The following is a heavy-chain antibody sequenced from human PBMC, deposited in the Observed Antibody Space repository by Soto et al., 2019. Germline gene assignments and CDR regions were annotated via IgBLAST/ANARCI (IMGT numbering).Heavy chain of an antibody. J-gene: IGHJ6*02. V-gene: IGHV3-74*01. CDR3: ASDLSGRADV. D-gene: IGHD3-10*01. Sequence: GALRLSCAASGFTFSSYWMHWVRQAPGKGLVWVSRMNEDGGTTDYADSVKGRFTISRDNAKNTLYLQMNSLRVEDTAVYYCASDLSGRADVWGQGTTVTVSS. CDR1: GFTFSSYW. CDR2: MNEDGGTT.